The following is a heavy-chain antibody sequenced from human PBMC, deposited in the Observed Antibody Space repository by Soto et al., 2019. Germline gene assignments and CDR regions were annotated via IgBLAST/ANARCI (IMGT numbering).Heavy chain of an antibody. J-gene: IGHJ4*02. Sequence: SGPTLVNPTQTLTLTCTFSGSSLSTSGMCVSWIRQPPGKVLEWLARIDWDDDEYYSTSLKTRLTISKDTSKNLVVLTMTNMDPTDTATYYCARTLGSSTLDYWGQGTLVTVSS. CDR1: GSSLSTSGMC. CDR3: ARTLGSSTLDY. CDR2: IDWDDDE. D-gene: IGHD6-13*01. V-gene: IGHV2-70*11.